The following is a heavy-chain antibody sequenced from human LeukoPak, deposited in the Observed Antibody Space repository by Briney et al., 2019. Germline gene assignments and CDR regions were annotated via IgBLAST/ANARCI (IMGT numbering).Heavy chain of an antibody. D-gene: IGHD2-21*02. CDR3: ARGIIVVTALYFDS. Sequence: GGSLRLSCVASGFTFSNYWMSWVRQTPGKGLEWLANIKQDGGQKYYVDSVKGRFTVSRDNAKNSLYLQMNTLRAEDTAVYYCARGIIVVTALYFDSWGQGTLVTVSS. CDR2: IKQDGGQK. V-gene: IGHV3-7*03. J-gene: IGHJ4*02. CDR1: GFTFSNYW.